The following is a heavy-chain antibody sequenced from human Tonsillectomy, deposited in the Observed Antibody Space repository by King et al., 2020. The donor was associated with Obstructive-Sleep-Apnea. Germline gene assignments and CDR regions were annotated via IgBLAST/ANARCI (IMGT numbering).Heavy chain of an antibody. CDR1: GFTFSTYG. Sequence: VQLVESGGGVVQPGRSLRLSCAASGFTFSTYGMHWVRQAPGKGLEWVAVISYDGGNKYYADSVKGRFTISRDNSKNTLYLQMNSLRAEDTAVYYCAKDSGVGYTGGSCYGYFDYWGQGTLVTVSS. D-gene: IGHD2-15*01. V-gene: IGHV3-30*18. CDR3: AKDSGVGYTGGSCYGYFDY. CDR2: ISYDGGNK. J-gene: IGHJ4*02.